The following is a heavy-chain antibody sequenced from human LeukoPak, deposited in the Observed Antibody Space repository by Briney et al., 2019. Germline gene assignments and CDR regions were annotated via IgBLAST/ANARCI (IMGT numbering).Heavy chain of an antibody. Sequence: GGSLRLSCAASGFTFSSYGMHWVRQAPGKGLEWVAFIRYDGSNKYYADSVKGRFTISRDNSKNTLYLQMNSLRAEDTAVYYCAKEGGSSGWYGGWGDYFDYWGQGTLVTVSS. J-gene: IGHJ4*02. V-gene: IGHV3-30*02. CDR2: IRYDGSNK. CDR3: AKEGGSSGWYGGWGDYFDY. CDR1: GFTFSSYG. D-gene: IGHD6-19*01.